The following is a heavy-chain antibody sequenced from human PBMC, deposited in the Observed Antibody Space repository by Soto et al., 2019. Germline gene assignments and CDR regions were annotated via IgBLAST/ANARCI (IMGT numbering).Heavy chain of an antibody. J-gene: IGHJ6*02. CDR2: IIPIFGTA. CDR3: ARGRFDGDYVWGSYRYTPYYYGMDV. Sequence: GASVKVSCKASGGTISSYAISWVRQAPGQGLEWMGGIIPIFGTANYAQKFQGRVTITADESTSTAYMELSSLRSEDTAVYYCARGRFDGDYVWGSYRYTPYYYGMDVWGQGTTVTVSS. V-gene: IGHV1-69*13. D-gene: IGHD3-16*02. CDR1: GGTISSYA.